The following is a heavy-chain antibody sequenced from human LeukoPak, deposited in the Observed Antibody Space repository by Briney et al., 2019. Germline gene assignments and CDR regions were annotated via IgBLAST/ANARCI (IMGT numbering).Heavy chain of an antibody. CDR2: INLSGGST. J-gene: IGHJ6*02. CDR1: GYTFTTYS. CDR3: VRHNHMDV. Sequence: AASVKVSCKASGYTFTTYSMHWVRQAPGQGLEWMAIINLSGGSTDYTQKFQGRVTVARDTSTSTVYMELSSLRSEDTAVYYCVRHNHMDVWGQGTTVTVSS. V-gene: IGHV1-46*01.